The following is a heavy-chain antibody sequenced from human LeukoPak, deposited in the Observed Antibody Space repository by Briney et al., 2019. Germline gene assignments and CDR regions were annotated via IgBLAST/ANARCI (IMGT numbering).Heavy chain of an antibody. D-gene: IGHD3-10*01. V-gene: IGHV3-15*01. CDR3: TTWGGVA. CDR1: GFTFSNAL. J-gene: IGHJ3*01. Sequence: PGGSLRLSCAASGFTFSNALMTWVRQAPGKGLEWVGHIKSKTDGGTTDCAAAVKGRFSISRDDSKNALYLQMNSLKTEDTALYYCTTWGGVAWGQGTMVTVSS. CDR2: IKSKTDGGTT.